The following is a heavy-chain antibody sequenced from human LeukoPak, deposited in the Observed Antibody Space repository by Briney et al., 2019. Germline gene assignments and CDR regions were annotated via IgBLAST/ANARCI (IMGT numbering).Heavy chain of an antibody. Sequence: GGSLRLSCAASGFTFSSHWMYWVRRAPGKGLVWVSRISGDGSSTSYADSVKGRFTISRDNAKNTLYLQMNSLRADDTAVYYCARCSTSCYDIWGQGTMVTVSS. CDR2: ISGDGSST. J-gene: IGHJ3*02. CDR3: ARCSTSCYDI. CDR1: GFTFSSHW. D-gene: IGHD2-2*01. V-gene: IGHV3-74*01.